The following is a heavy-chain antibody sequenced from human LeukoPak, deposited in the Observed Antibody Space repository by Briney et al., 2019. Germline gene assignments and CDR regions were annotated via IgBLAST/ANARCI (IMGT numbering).Heavy chain of an antibody. V-gene: IGHV3-30-3*01. D-gene: IGHD1-26*01. Sequence: GGSLRLSCAASGFTFSSYAMHWVRQAPGKGLEWVAVISYDGSNKYYADSVKGRFTISRGNSKNTLYLQMNSLRAEDTAVYYCARDRGIVGTTGYYYMDVWGKGTTVTVSS. CDR2: ISYDGSNK. CDR1: GFTFSSYA. CDR3: ARDRGIVGTTGYYYMDV. J-gene: IGHJ6*03.